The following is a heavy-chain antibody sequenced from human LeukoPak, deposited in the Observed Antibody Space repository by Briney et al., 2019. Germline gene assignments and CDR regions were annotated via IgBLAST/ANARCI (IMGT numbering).Heavy chain of an antibody. V-gene: IGHV3-48*01. D-gene: IGHD2-15*01. CDR1: GFTFSSYS. CDR2: ISHDSTII. CDR3: VRDNPRCCGVVPANIDDY. Sequence: PGGSLRLSCAASGFTFSSYSMNWVRQAPGKGLEWISYISHDSTIIYYADSVRGRFTISRDNAKNSLYLQMHSLRAEDTAVYYCVRDNPRCCGVVPANIDDYWGQGTLVTVSS. J-gene: IGHJ4*02.